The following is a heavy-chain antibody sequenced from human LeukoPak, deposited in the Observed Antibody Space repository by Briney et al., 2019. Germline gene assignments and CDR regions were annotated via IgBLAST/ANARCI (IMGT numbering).Heavy chain of an antibody. CDR1: GFTFDDYG. CDR2: INWNGGST. Sequence: GGSLRLSCAASGFTFDDYGMSWVRQAPGKGLEWVSGINWNGGSTGYADSVKGRFTISRDNAKNSLYLQMNSLRDEDTAVYYCARGGGKGSFDYWGQGTLVTVSS. CDR3: ARGGGKGSFDY. V-gene: IGHV3-20*04. J-gene: IGHJ4*02.